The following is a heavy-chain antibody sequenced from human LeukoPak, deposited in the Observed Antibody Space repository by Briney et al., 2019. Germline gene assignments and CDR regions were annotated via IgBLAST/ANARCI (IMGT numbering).Heavy chain of an antibody. J-gene: IGHJ5*02. CDR2: INQDGSER. CDR3: AKVGYDNSA. CDR1: GFTFSSYW. Sequence: GGSLRLSCEASGFTFSSYWMSWVRQAPGKGLEWVANINQDGSERYYVDSLNGRFTISRDNAKNSLYLQMNSLRVEDMALYYCAKVGYDNSAWGQGTLVTVSS. V-gene: IGHV3-7*03. D-gene: IGHD3-22*01.